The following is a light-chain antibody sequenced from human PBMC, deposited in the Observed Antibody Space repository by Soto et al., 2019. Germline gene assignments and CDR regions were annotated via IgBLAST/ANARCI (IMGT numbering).Light chain of an antibody. CDR2: DAS. V-gene: IGKV3-15*01. J-gene: IGKJ1*01. CDR1: ENVYGN. CDR3: QHGRM. Sequence: EIVMTQSPVTLSVSPGERATLSCRASENVYGNVAWYQQKPGQAPRLLIYDASTRATDIPARFSASGSGTEFTLSISSLQSADFAVYFCQHGRMFGQGTKVDTK.